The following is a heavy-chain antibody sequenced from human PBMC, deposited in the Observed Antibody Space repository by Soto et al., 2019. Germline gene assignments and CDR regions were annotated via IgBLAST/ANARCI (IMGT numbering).Heavy chain of an antibody. CDR2: INPSGGST. V-gene: IGHV1-46*01. D-gene: IGHD2-21*02. CDR3: ARQHIVVVTAPRGLDP. Sequence: ASVKVFCKASGYTFTSYYMHWVRQAPGQGLEWMGIINPSGGSTSYAQKFQGRVTMTRDTSTSTVYVELSSLRSEDTAVYYCARQHIVVVTAPRGLDPWGQGTLVTVSS. J-gene: IGHJ5*02. CDR1: GYTFTSYY.